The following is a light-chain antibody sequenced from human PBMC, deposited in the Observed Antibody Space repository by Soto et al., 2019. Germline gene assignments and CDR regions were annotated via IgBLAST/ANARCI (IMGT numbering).Light chain of an antibody. CDR2: DVT. Sequence: QSALAQPASVSGSPGQSITISCTGTSSDVGGYNYVSWYQHHPGKAPKLIIHDVTNRPSGVSNPFSGSKSGNTASLTISGLRPEDEADYYCSSYTTSNTRQIVFGTGTKVTVL. CDR3: SSYTTSNTRQIV. CDR1: SSDVGGYNY. J-gene: IGLJ1*01. V-gene: IGLV2-14*03.